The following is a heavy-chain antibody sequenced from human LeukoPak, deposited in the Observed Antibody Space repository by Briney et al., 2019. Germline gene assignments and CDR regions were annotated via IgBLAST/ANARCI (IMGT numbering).Heavy chain of an antibody. CDR3: ARDRGSYGSGSYIDY. D-gene: IGHD3-10*01. CDR2: ISSSSTI. CDR1: GFTFSSYA. Sequence: GGSLRLSCAASGFTFSSYAMSWVRQAPGKGLEWVSYISSSSTIYYADSVKGRFTISRDNAKNSLYLQMNSLRAEDTAVFYCARDRGSYGSGSYIDYWGQGTLVTVSS. V-gene: IGHV3-48*04. J-gene: IGHJ4*02.